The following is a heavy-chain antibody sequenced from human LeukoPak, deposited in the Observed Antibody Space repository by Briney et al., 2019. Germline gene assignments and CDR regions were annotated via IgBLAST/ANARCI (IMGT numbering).Heavy chain of an antibody. CDR3: ARASLYSNYLDY. Sequence: SETLSLTCTVSGGSISSYYWSWIRQPPGKGLEWIGYIYYSGSTNYNPSLKSRVTISVDTSKNQFSLKLSSVTAADTAVYYCARASLYSNYLDYWGQGTLVTVSS. CDR1: GGSISSYY. D-gene: IGHD4-11*01. J-gene: IGHJ4*02. V-gene: IGHV4-59*01. CDR2: IYYSGST.